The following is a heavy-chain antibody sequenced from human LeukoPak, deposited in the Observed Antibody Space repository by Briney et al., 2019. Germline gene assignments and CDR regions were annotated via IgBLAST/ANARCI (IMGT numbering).Heavy chain of an antibody. CDR2: MSYSGSA. Sequence: SETLSLTCSVTGVSITSYHWSWIRQPPGKGLEWIGYMSYSGSANYNPSLKSRATILLDTSNNQFSLRLTSVSPADTAVYYSARGQLRSEMDDPWGQGTLVTVSS. D-gene: IGHD5-24*01. V-gene: IGHV4-59*01. CDR3: ARGQLRSEMDDP. CDR1: GVSITSYH. J-gene: IGHJ5*02.